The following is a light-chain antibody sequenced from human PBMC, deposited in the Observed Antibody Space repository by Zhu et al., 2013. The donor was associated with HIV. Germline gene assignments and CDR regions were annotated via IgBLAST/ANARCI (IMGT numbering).Light chain of an antibody. CDR3: QQYKTFPWT. V-gene: IGKV1-5*01. CDR2: DAS. J-gene: IGKJ1*01. CDR1: QTIDDW. Sequence: IRMTQSPSSFSASTGDRVTITCRASQTIDDWLAWYRQKPGKAPEVLIFDASTLKTGVPSRFNGNRSGPEFTLTISSLQPDDFTTYFCQQYKTFPWTFGQGTKVEIK.